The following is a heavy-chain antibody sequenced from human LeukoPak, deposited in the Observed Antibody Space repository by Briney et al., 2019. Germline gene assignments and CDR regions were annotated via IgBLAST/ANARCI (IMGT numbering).Heavy chain of an antibody. V-gene: IGHV3-48*04. CDR2: FSSSSSTI. Sequence: GRTLRLSRAASGFTFCRYSMNTVRQAPGTELEWVSYFSSSSSTIDYAVSVKGRFTISRDNAKNSLYLQMNSLRAEDTAVYYCARNYYDSSGYSVGYYFDYWGQGTLVTVSS. J-gene: IGHJ4*02. CDR3: ARNYYDSSGYSVGYYFDY. D-gene: IGHD3-22*01. CDR1: GFTFCRYS.